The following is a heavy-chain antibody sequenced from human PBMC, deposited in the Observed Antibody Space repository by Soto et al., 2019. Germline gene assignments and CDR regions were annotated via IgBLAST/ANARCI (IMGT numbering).Heavy chain of an antibody. J-gene: IGHJ5*02. CDR3: ARNAYYYDSSGYYLNWFDP. CDR1: GGSISSGGYS. Sequence: PSETLSLTCAVFGGSISSGGYSWSWIRQPPGKGLEWIGYIYHSGSTYYNPSLKSRVTISVDRSKNQFSLKLSSVTAADTAVYYCARNAYYYDSSGYYLNWFDPWGQGTLVTVSS. V-gene: IGHV4-30-2*01. D-gene: IGHD3-22*01. CDR2: IYHSGST.